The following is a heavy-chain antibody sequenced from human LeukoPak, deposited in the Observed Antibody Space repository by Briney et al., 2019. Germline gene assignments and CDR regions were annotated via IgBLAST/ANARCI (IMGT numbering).Heavy chain of an antibody. J-gene: IGHJ6*03. V-gene: IGHV3-30*02. Sequence: GGSLRLSCAASGFTFSSYGMHWVRQAPGKGLEWVAFIRYDGSNKYYADSVKGRFTISRDNSKNTAYLEMNSLKTEDTAVYFCTREKEGYNYGLDYYYYYMDVWGKGTTVTVSS. D-gene: IGHD5-18*01. CDR2: IRYDGSNK. CDR1: GFTFSSYG. CDR3: TREKEGYNYGLDYYYYYMDV.